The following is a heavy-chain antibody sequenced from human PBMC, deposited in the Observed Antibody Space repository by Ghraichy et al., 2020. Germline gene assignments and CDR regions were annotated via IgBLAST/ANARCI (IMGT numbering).Heavy chain of an antibody. Sequence: GGSLRLSCAASGFTFDDYTMHWVRQAPGKGLEWVSLISWDGGSTYYADSVKGRFTISRDNSKNSLYLQMNSLRTEDTALYYCAKDYGWNSYYFDYWGQGTLVTVSS. CDR1: GFTFDDYT. D-gene: IGHD1-7*01. J-gene: IGHJ4*02. V-gene: IGHV3-43*01. CDR3: AKDYGWNSYYFDY. CDR2: ISWDGGST.